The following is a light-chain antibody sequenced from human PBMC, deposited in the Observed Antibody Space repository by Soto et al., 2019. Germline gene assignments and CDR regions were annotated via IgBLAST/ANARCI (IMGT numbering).Light chain of an antibody. CDR3: QQRSYLPPIT. CDR2: DAS. Sequence: EIVLTQSPGTLSLSPGERATLSCRASQSVSSNLAWYQQKPGQAPSLLIYDASNRATGIPARFSGSGSGTDFTLTISSLEPEDFAVYDCQQRSYLPPITVAQGTRRGTK. V-gene: IGKV3-11*01. J-gene: IGKJ5*01. CDR1: QSVSSN.